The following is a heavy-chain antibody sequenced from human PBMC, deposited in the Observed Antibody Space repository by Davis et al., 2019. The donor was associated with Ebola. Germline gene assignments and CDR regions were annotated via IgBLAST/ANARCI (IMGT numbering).Heavy chain of an antibody. J-gene: IGHJ5*02. Sequence: LRLSCTVSGGSISGGYYWSWIRQHPGKGLEWIGHIYYSGSTYYNPSLKSRVTISVDTSKNQFSLKLSSVTAADTAVYYCAGDSLNDYGDYGRARWFDPWGQGTLVTASS. CDR2: IYYSGST. D-gene: IGHD4-17*01. CDR3: AGDSLNDYGDYGRARWFDP. CDR1: GGSISGGYY. V-gene: IGHV4-31*03.